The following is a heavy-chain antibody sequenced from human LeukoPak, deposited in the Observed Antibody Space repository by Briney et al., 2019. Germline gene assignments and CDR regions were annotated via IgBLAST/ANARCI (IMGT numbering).Heavy chain of an antibody. Sequence: ASVKVSCKGSGYTFTYGVGWVRQAPGQGLEWMGCINPNNGNTNYAQKLQGRVTMTTDTSTSTAYMELRSLRSDDTAVYYCARDGYFDYWGQGTLVTVSS. CDR3: ARDGYFDY. V-gene: IGHV1-18*01. CDR2: INPNNGNT. J-gene: IGHJ4*02. CDR1: GYTFTYG.